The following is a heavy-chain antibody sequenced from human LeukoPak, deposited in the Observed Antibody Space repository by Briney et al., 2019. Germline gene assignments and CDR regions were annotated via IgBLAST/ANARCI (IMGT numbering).Heavy chain of an antibody. J-gene: IGHJ5*02. D-gene: IGHD2-2*01. V-gene: IGHV4-59*01. CDR2: INYSGST. Sequence: SETLSLTCTVSGGSFSSYYWSWIRQPPGRGLEWIGYINYSGSTNYNPSLKSRVTISVDTSKNQFSLKLSSVTAADTAVYYCARDPLYYYQLQAGFNFCFDPWGQGTLVTVSS. CDR3: ARDPLYYYQLQAGFNFCFDP. CDR1: GGSFSSYY.